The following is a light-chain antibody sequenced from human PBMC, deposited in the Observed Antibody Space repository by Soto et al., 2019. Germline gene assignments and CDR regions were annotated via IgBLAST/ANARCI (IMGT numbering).Light chain of an antibody. V-gene: IGKV3-11*01. CDR3: QQRSNWPIT. CDR2: DAS. CDR1: QSVSSY. J-gene: IGKJ5*01. Sequence: EIVLTQSPATLSLSPGERATLSCGTSQSVSSYFAWYQQKPGRAPRLLIYDASNRATGIPARFIGSGSGTDFTLTISSLEPEDFAVYYCQQRSNWPITFGQGTHWRL.